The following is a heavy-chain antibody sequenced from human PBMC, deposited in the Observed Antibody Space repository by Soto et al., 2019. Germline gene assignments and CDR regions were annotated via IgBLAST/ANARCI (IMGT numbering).Heavy chain of an antibody. J-gene: IGHJ6*02. CDR1: GFTFDDYA. D-gene: IGHD1-26*01. CDR3: AKDIEGAVGATTYYYYYGMDV. CDR2: ISWDGGST. V-gene: IGHV3-43D*03. Sequence: GGSLRLSCAASGFTFDDYAMHWVRQAPGKGLEWVSLISWDGGSTYYADSVKGRFTISRDNSKNSLYLQMNSLRAEDTALYYCAKDIEGAVGATTYYYYYGMDVWGQGTTVTVSS.